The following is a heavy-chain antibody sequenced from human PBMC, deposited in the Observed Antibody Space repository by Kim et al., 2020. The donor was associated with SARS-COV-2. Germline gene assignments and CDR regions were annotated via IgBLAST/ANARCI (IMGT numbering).Heavy chain of an antibody. V-gene: IGHV1-3*01. CDR1: GYTFTSYA. J-gene: IGHJ5*02. CDR2: INAGNGNT. D-gene: IGHD2-15*01. Sequence: ASVKVSCKASGYTFTSYAMHWVRQAPGQRLEWMGWINAGNGNTKYSQKFQGRVTITRDTSASTAYMELSSLRSEDTAVYYCARARGRVYWFDPWGQGTLATVSS. CDR3: ARARGRVYWFDP.